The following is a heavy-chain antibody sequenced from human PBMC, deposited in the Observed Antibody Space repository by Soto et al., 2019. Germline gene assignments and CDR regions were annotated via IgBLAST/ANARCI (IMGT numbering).Heavy chain of an antibody. J-gene: IGHJ6*02. CDR2: IYYSGST. D-gene: IGHD2-15*01. CDR1: GGSISSGGYY. Sequence: QVQLQESGPGLVKPSQTLSLTCTVSGGSISSGGYYWSWIRQHPGKGLERIGYIYYSGSTYYNPSLKSRVTVSVDTSKNQFSLKLGSVPAADTAVYYCARDGVRAVVTDHEGYYGMDVWGQGTTVTVSS. CDR3: ARDGVRAVVTDHEGYYGMDV. V-gene: IGHV4-31*03.